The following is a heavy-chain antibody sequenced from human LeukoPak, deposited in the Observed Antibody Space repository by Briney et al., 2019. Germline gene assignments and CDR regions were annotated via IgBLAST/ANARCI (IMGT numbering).Heavy chain of an antibody. D-gene: IGHD6-19*01. Sequence: SETLSLTCTVSGGSISSYYWSWIRQPPGKGLEWIGDIYYSGSTNYNPSLKSRVTISVDTSKNQFSLKLSSVTAADTAVYYCAREGSGWYRGHYYYYMDVWGKGTTVTVSS. CDR3: AREGSGWYRGHYYYYMDV. J-gene: IGHJ6*03. V-gene: IGHV4-59*01. CDR2: IYYSGST. CDR1: GGSISSYY.